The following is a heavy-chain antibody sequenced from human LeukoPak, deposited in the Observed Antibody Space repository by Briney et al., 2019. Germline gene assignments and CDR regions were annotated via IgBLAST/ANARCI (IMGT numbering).Heavy chain of an antibody. CDR2: VNPNSGNT. V-gene: IGHV1-8*01. D-gene: IGHD2-2*01. CDR1: GYTFTSYD. J-gene: IGHJ6*03. Sequence: ASVKVSCKASGYTFTSYDISWVRQATGQGLEWMGWVNPNSGNTGYAQKFQGRVTMTRNTSISTAYMELSSLRSEDTAVYYCAKDEVVPSYYYIDVWGKGTTVTVSS. CDR3: AKDEVVPSYYYIDV.